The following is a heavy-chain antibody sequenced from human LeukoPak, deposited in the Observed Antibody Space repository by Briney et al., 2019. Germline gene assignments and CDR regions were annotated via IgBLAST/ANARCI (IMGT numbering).Heavy chain of an antibody. CDR2: ISGSGDST. CDR3: AKEMGEFWSGSEY. J-gene: IGHJ4*02. V-gene: IGHV3-23*01. CDR1: GFTFSSYA. D-gene: IGHD3-3*01. Sequence: PGGSLRLSCAASGFTFSSYAMSWVRQAPGKGLGWVSTISGSGDSTHYADSVKGRFTISRDSSKNTLYLQMNSLRAEDTAVYYCAKEMGEFWSGSEYWGQGTLVTVSS.